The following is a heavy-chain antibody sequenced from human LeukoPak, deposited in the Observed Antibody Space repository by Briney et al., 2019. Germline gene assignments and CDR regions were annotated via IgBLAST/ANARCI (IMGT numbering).Heavy chain of an antibody. J-gene: IGHJ4*02. V-gene: IGHV4-39*07. CDR2: IYYSGST. D-gene: IGHD3-3*01. Sequence: SETLSLTCTVSGGSISSSSYYWGWIRQPPGKGLEWIGSIYYSGSTYYNPSLKSRVTISVDTSKNQFSLKLSSVTAADTAVYYCARVRDTDDFWSGYYSRDYFDYWGQGTLVTVSS. CDR1: GGSISSSSYY. CDR3: ARVRDTDDFWSGYYSRDYFDY.